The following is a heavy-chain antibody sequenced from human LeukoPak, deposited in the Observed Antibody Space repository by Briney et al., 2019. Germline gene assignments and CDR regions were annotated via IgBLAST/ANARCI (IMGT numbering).Heavy chain of an antibody. V-gene: IGHV4-34*01. CDR2: INHSGST. D-gene: IGHD2-2*01. CDR3: ARGSIVVVPAAPSPNYYYYGMDV. J-gene: IGHJ6*02. Sequence: PGGSLRLSCAASGFTFSSYAMSWIRQPPGKGLEWIGEINHSGSTNYNPSLKSRVTISVDTSKNQFSLKLSSVTAADTAVYYCARGSIVVVPAAPSPNYYYYGMDVWGQGTTVTVSS. CDR1: GFTFSSYA.